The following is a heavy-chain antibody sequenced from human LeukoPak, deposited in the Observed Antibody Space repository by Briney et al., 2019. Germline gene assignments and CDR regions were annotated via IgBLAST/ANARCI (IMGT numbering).Heavy chain of an antibody. J-gene: IGHJ6*02. D-gene: IGHD3-10*01. CDR2: IIPIFGTA. Sequence: VASVKVSCKASGGTFSSYAISWVRQAPGQGLEWMGGIIPIFGTANYAQKFQGRVTITADESTSTAHMELSSLRSEDTAVYYCARARNVYYYGSGSSIYYYYYYGMDVWGQGTTVTVSS. CDR3: ARARNVYYYGSGSSIYYYYYYGMDV. V-gene: IGHV1-69*13. CDR1: GGTFSSYA.